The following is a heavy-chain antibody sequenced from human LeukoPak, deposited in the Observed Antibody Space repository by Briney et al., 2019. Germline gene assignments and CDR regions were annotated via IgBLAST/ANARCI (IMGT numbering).Heavy chain of an antibody. Sequence: PSETLSLTCAVYGGSFSGYYWSWIRQPPGKGLEWIGEINHSGSTNYNPSLKSRVTISVDTSKNQFSLKLSSVTAADTAVYYCARLPTISGYAPRLVDYWGQGTLVTVSS. CDR3: ARLPTISGYAPRLVDY. CDR1: GGSFSGYY. CDR2: INHSGST. D-gene: IGHD6-25*01. J-gene: IGHJ4*02. V-gene: IGHV4-34*01.